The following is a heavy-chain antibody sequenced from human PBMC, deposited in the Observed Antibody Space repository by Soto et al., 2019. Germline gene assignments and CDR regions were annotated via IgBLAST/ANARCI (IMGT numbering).Heavy chain of an antibody. CDR3: ARDRASDYDFWSGYSPSPYYYYYMDV. J-gene: IGHJ6*03. D-gene: IGHD3-3*01. Sequence: PSETLSLTCTVSGGSISSYYWSWIRQPPGKGLEWIGYIYYSGSTNYNPSLKSRVTISVDTSKNQFSLKLSSVTAADTAVYYCARDRASDYDFWSGYSPSPYYYYYMDVWGKGTTVTVSS. CDR1: GGSISSYY. V-gene: IGHV4-59*01. CDR2: IYYSGST.